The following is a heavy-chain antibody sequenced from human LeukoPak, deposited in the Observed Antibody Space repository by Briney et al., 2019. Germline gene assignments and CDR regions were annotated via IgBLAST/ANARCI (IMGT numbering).Heavy chain of an antibody. J-gene: IGHJ4*02. V-gene: IGHV3-30-3*01. D-gene: IGHD6-19*01. Sequence: GGSLRLSCAASGFTFSSYTMHWVGQAPDKGLEWVAVISHDGGNKYYADSVKGRFTISRDNSKNTLYLQMNGLRAEETATYYCATPYTSGWSLYFDNWGQGTLVTVSS. CDR1: GFTFSSYT. CDR3: ATPYTSGWSLYFDN. CDR2: ISHDGGNK.